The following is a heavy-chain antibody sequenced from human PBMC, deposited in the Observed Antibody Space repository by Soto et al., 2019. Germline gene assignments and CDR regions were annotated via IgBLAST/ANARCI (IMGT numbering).Heavy chain of an antibody. V-gene: IGHV1-69*13. CDR2: IIPIFGTA. Sequence: SVKVSCKASGGTFSSYAISWVRQAPGQGLEWMGGIIPIFGTANYAQKFQGRVTITADESTSTAYMELSSLRSEDTAVYYCARRVPYDFWSGYEAPSDAFDIWGQGTMVTVSS. D-gene: IGHD3-3*01. CDR3: ARRVPYDFWSGYEAPSDAFDI. J-gene: IGHJ3*02. CDR1: GGTFSSYA.